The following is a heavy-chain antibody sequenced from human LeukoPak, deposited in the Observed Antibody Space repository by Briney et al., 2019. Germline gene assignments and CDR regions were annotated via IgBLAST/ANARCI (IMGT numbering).Heavy chain of an antibody. CDR3: ARPYYYDSRIDP. D-gene: IGHD3-22*01. CDR1: GGSISSGDYY. J-gene: IGHJ5*02. Sequence: SETLSLTCTVSGGSISSGDYYWSWIRQPPGKGLEWVAYMYYSGSAYYNPSLKSRATISVDTSKNQVSLKLTSVTAADTAVYFCARPYYYDSRIDPWGRGTLATVSS. CDR2: MYYSGSA. V-gene: IGHV4-30-4*01.